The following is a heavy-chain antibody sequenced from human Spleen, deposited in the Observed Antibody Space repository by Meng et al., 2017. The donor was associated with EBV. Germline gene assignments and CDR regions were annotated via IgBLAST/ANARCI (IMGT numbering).Heavy chain of an antibody. CDR3: ARFDYGSYWFDH. D-gene: IGHD3-16*01. CDR1: CWSVSGCN. J-gene: IGHJ5*02. CDR2: INESGNT. V-gene: IGHV4-34*01. Sequence: FTSSVTLSPTCAGFCWSVSGCNWTWSPQPPGKGLDWIRDINESGNTNSNPSLRSRITREVDTSKYQFSLKLSSVTAADTSVYYCARFDYGSYWFDHWGQGTLVTVSS.